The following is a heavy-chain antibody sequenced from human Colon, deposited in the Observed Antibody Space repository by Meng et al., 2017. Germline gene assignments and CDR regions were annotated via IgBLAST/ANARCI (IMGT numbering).Heavy chain of an antibody. CDR1: GESISTFY. CDR3: ANIRDRSFSDS. V-gene: IGHV4-34*01. CDR2: INHAGTA. Sequence: QLGGEVFFNSRETLSLSCAVYGESISTFYWAWIRQSPGKGLEWIGEINHAGTAYYNPSLKSRVTLSIDTSRNQFSLNLRSVTAADTAVYYCANIRDRSFSDSWGQGTLVTVSS. D-gene: IGHD1-26*01. J-gene: IGHJ4*02.